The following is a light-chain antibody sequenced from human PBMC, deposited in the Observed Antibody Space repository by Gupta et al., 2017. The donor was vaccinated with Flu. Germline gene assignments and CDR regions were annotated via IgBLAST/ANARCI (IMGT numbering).Light chain of an antibody. CDR1: TVGDKY. Sequence: SSALTQPPSVSVSPGPTASITCSGDTVGDKYASWYQQKPGQSPLLVIYKDNKRASGIPERFSGSDSGNTATLTISEAQAADEDDYFCQAWDSNTVIFGGGTKLTVL. CDR2: KDN. V-gene: IGLV3-1*01. CDR3: QAWDSNTVI. J-gene: IGLJ2*01.